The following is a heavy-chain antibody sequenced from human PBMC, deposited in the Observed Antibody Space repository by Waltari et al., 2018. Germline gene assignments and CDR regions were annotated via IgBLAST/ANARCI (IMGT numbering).Heavy chain of an antibody. D-gene: IGHD4-17*01. V-gene: IGHV4-59*11. Sequence: QVQLQESGPGLVKPSETLSLTCTVPGGSISSHYWPWIRQPPGKGLEWIGYIYYSGSTNYNPSLKSRVTISVDTSKNQFSLKLSSVTAADTAVYYCARGGGDPLFYYFDYWGQGTLVTVSS. CDR3: ARGGGDPLFYYFDY. J-gene: IGHJ4*02. CDR2: IYYSGST. CDR1: GGSISSHY.